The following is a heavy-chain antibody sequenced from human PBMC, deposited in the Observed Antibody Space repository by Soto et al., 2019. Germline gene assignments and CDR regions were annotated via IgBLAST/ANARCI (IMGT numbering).Heavy chain of an antibody. J-gene: IGHJ6*03. CDR2: IYYSGST. CDR1: GGSISSYY. V-gene: IGHV4-59*01. CDR3: ASVKSSSSSSYYYYLDV. Sequence: PSETLSLTCTVSGGSISSYYWSWIRQPPGKGLEWIGYIYYSGSTNYNPSLKSRVTISVDTSKNQFSLKLSSVTAADTAVYYCASVKSSSSSSYYYYLDVWGKGTTVTVS. D-gene: IGHD6-6*01.